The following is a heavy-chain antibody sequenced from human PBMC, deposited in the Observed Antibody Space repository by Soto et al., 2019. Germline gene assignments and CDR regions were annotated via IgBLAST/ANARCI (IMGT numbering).Heavy chain of an antibody. D-gene: IGHD5-18*01. Sequence: QVQLVQSGAEVKKPGSSVKVSCKASGGTFSSYAISWVRQAPGQGLEWMGGIIPIFGTANYAQKLQGRVTITADESTSTAYMELSSLRSEDTAVYYCARNRDVDTAMLEYYYCGMDVWGQGTTVTVSS. V-gene: IGHV1-69*01. CDR2: IIPIFGTA. CDR1: GGTFSSYA. J-gene: IGHJ6*02. CDR3: ARNRDVDTAMLEYYYCGMDV.